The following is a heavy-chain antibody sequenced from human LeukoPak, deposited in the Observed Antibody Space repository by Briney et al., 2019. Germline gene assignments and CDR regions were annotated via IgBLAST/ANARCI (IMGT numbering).Heavy chain of an antibody. CDR2: IYSGGST. D-gene: IGHD5-18*01. CDR3: ARRRGYSYGLRYFDY. CDR1: GFTVSSNY. Sequence: GGSLRLSCAASGFTVSSNYMSWARQAPGRGLEWVSVIYSGGSTYYADSVKGRFTISRDNSKNTLYLQMNSLRAEDTAVYYCARRRGYSYGLRYFDYWGQGTLVTVSS. J-gene: IGHJ4*02. V-gene: IGHV3-53*01.